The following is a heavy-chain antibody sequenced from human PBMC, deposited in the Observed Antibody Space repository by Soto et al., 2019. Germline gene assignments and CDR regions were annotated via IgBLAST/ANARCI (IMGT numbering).Heavy chain of an antibody. CDR2: IKQDGSEK. D-gene: IGHD3-9*01. Sequence: EVQLVESGGGLVQPGGSLRLSCAASGFTFSSYWMSWVRQAPGKGLQWVANIKQDGSEKYYVDSVKGRFTISRDNAKNSLYLQMNSLRAEDTAVYYCARECSHTQQLRYFDWLSHNDAFDIWGQGTMVTVSS. CDR3: ARECSHTQQLRYFDWLSHNDAFDI. CDR1: GFTFSSYW. V-gene: IGHV3-7*05. J-gene: IGHJ3*02.